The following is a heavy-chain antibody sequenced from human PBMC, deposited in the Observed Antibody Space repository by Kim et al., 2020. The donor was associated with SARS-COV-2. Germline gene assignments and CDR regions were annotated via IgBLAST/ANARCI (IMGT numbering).Heavy chain of an antibody. CDR2: TYYKSKWFI. Sequence: SQTLSLTCAISGDSVSSNSAIWNWIRQSPSRGLEWLGRTYYKSKWFIDYAVSLKSRITINPDTSKNQLSLQLNSVTPEDTAVYYCARAGAGVGAFGYWGQGTLVTVSS. V-gene: IGHV6-1*01. J-gene: IGHJ4*02. CDR3: ARAGAGVGAFGY. D-gene: IGHD6-19*01. CDR1: GDSVSSNSAI.